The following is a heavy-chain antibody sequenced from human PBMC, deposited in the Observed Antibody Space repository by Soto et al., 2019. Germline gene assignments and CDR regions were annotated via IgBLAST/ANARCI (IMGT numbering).Heavy chain of an antibody. J-gene: IGHJ5*02. Sequence: SXTLSLTCIVSGVSIGSGYCTWIRQSPGKGLEWIGYXSHSGXRHYRDYLQSXXTMSVETXXNQFYLKLTSVTAADTAIYYCATSNTTCPGCYSWGQGTLVTVSS. CDR3: ATSNTTCPGCYS. CDR1: GVSIGSGY. V-gene: IGHV4-59*01. CDR2: XSHSGXR. D-gene: IGHD1-26*01.